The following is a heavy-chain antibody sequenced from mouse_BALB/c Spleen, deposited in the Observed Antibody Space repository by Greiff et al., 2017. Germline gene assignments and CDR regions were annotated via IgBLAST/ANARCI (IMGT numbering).Heavy chain of an antibody. J-gene: IGHJ2*01. CDR2: IDPSDSYT. CDR1: GYTFTSYW. D-gene: IGHD2-1*01. CDR3: ARARNGNWYMDY. Sequence: QVQLQQPGAELVKPGASVKLSCKASGYTFTSYWMRWVKQRPGQGLEWIGEIDPSDSYTNYNQKFKGKATLTVDNSSSTAYMQLSSLISTDSAVYYCARARNGNWYMDYWGQGTTLTVSS. V-gene: IGHV1-69*02.